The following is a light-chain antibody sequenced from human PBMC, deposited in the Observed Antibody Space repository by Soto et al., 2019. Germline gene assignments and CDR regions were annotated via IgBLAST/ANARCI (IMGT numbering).Light chain of an antibody. CDR3: HQFKSYPIT. J-gene: IGKJ5*01. V-gene: IGKV1-13*02. CDR1: QGISTA. Sequence: AIQLTQSPSSLSASVGDRVTLTCRASQGISTALAWYQQKPGKAPNLLIFDASKLESGVPSRFSGGGSGTDFTLTISSLQPEDYATYYCHQFKSYPITFGQGTRLEIK. CDR2: DAS.